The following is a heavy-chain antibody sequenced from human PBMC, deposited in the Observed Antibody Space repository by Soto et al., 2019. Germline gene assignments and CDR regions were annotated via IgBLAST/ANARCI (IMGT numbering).Heavy chain of an antibody. CDR1: GDSVSSDTAV. CDR2: TYYRSKWNN. V-gene: IGHV6-1*01. Sequence: QVQLQQSGPGLVKPSQTLSLTCAISGDSVSSDTAVWIWIRQSPSRGLEWLGRTYYRSKWNNDYALSVKSRITISPDTSQNQFSLDLDSVTPADTAVYYCVGVTRFRGMDVWGQGTPVTVSS. D-gene: IGHD2-15*01. CDR3: VGVTRFRGMDV. J-gene: IGHJ6*02.